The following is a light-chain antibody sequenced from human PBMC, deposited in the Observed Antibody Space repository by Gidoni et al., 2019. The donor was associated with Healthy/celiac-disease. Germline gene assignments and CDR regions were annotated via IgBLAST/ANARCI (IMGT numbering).Light chain of an antibody. CDR3: SSYTSSSVV. J-gene: IGLJ2*01. V-gene: IGLV2-14*01. CDR2: EVS. Sequence: QSALTQPASVSGSPGQSITISCTGTSSYVGGYNYVSWYQQPPGKAPKLMIYEVSNRPSGVSNRFSGSKSGNTASLTISGLQAEDEADYYCSSYTSSSVVFGGGTKLTVL. CDR1: SSYVGGYNY.